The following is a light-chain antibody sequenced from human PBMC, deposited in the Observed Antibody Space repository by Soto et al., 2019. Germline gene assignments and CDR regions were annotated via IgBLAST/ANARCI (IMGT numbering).Light chain of an antibody. CDR3: QSYDSRLSGYV. J-gene: IGLJ1*01. CDR2: GNS. V-gene: IGLV1-40*01. Sequence: QSVLTQPPLVSGAPGQRVTISCTGSSSNIGTGYDVHWYQQLPGTAPKLLIYGNSNRPSGVPDRFSGSKSGTSASLAITGLQAEDEADYYCQSYDSRLSGYVFGTGTKVTVL. CDR1: SSNIGTGYD.